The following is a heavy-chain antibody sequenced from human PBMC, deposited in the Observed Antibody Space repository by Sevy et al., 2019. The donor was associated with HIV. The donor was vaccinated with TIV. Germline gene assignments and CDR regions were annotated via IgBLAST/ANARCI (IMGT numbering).Heavy chain of an antibody. CDR3: AIDESFSLIVVDLDY. D-gene: IGHD3-22*01. Sequence: ASVKVSCKASGYTFTNYGVTWVRQAPGQGLEWMGWISAYNGNTKYAEKLQDRVTMTTDTATNTAYMELRSLRSDDTALYYCAIDESFSLIVVDLDYWGQGTLVTVSS. CDR2: ISAYNGNT. CDR1: GYTFTNYG. V-gene: IGHV1-18*01. J-gene: IGHJ4*02.